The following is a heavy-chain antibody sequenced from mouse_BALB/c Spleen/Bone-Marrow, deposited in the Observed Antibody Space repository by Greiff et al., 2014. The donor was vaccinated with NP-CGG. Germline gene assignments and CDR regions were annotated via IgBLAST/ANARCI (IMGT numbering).Heavy chain of an antibody. CDR1: GYSFTDYN. CDR2: IDPYNGST. J-gene: IGHJ3*01. V-gene: IGHV1S135*01. CDR3: GLNSLLRPFAY. Sequence: VQLQQSGPELVKPGASVKVSCKASGYSFTDYNMYWVKQSHGKSLEWIGYIDPYNGSTSYNQKFKGKATLTVDKSSSTAFMHLNSLTSEDSAVYYCGLNSLLRPFAYWGQGTLVTVSA. D-gene: IGHD1-2*01.